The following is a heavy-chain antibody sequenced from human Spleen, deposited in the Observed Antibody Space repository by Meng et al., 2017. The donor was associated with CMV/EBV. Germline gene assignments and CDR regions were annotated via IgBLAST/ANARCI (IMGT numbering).Heavy chain of an antibody. CDR1: GFTFSSYS. D-gene: IGHD2-2*01. CDR3: ARDGGYWSSTNCPILHNWFDP. CDR2: ISSSSSYI. V-gene: IGHV3-21*01. Sequence: GGSLRLSCAASGFTFSSYSMKWVRQAPGKGLEWVSFISSSSSYIYYADSVKGRFTISRDNAKNSLFLQMNSLRAEDTGVYYCARDGGYWSSTNCPILHNWFDPWGQGTLVTVSS. J-gene: IGHJ5*02.